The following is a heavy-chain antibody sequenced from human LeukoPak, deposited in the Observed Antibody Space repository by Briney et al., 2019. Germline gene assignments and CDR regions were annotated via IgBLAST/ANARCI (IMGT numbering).Heavy chain of an antibody. Sequence: GASVKVSCKASGYTFTGYYMHWVRQAPGQGLEWMGWINPNSGGTNYAQKFQGRVTMTRGTSISTAYMELSRLRSDDTAVYYCARGITGTTDGAFDIWGQGTMVTVSS. CDR2: INPNSGGT. V-gene: IGHV1-2*02. D-gene: IGHD1-7*01. J-gene: IGHJ3*02. CDR3: ARGITGTTDGAFDI. CDR1: GYTFTGYY.